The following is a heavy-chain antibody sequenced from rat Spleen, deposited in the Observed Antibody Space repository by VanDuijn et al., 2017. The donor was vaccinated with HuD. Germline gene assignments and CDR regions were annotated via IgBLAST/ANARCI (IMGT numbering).Heavy chain of an antibody. CDR1: GFTFSNYG. CDR3: ARHWDY. Sequence: EVQLVASGGGLVQPGRSLKLSCAASGFTFSNYGMAWVRQAPTKGLEWVATISYDGSSTYYRDSVKGRFTISRDNAKSTLYLQMDSLRSEDTATYYCARHWDYWGQGVMVTVSS. CDR2: ISYDGSST. J-gene: IGHJ2*01. V-gene: IGHV5-29*01.